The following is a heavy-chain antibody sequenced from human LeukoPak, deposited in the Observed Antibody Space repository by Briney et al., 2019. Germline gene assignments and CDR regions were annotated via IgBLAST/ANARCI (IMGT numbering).Heavy chain of an antibody. D-gene: IGHD1-26*01. CDR3: ARDGVSGTYYSFDY. CDR1: GGSISSNNYY. Sequence: MTSETLSLTCTVSGGSISSNNYYWTWIRQPPGGGLEWIGYIYHSGNTNYKPSLKSRVTISRDTSKNRFSLRLTSVTAADTAVYYCARDGVSGTYYSFDYWGQGILGTVSS. J-gene: IGHJ4*02. V-gene: IGHV4-61*01. CDR2: IYHSGNT.